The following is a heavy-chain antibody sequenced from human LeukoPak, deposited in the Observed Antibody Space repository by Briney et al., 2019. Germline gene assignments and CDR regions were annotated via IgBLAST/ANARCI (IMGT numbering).Heavy chain of an antibody. CDR1: GFTFSSYE. V-gene: IGHV3-48*03. D-gene: IGHD2-2*01. CDR3: ARDSLYCSSTSCYVLNGMDG. J-gene: IGHJ6*02. CDR2: ISSSGSTI. Sequence: PGGSLRLSCAASGFTFSSYEMNWVRQAPGKGREWVSYISSSGSTIYYADSVKGRFTISRDNAKNSLYLHMNSVRAEDTAVYYCARDSLYCSSTSCYVLNGMDGWGQGTTVPVS.